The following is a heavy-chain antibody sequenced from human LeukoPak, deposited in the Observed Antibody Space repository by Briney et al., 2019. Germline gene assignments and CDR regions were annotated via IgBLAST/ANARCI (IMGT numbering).Heavy chain of an antibody. J-gene: IGHJ4*02. CDR2: INHSGST. Sequence: SETLSLTCAVYGGSFSGYYWSWIRQPPGKGLEWIGEINHSGSTNYNPSLKSRVTISVDTSKNQFSLKPSSVTAADTAVYYCARGKRWLNDYWGQGTLVTVSS. D-gene: IGHD5-24*01. V-gene: IGHV4-34*01. CDR1: GGSFSGYY. CDR3: ARGKRWLNDY.